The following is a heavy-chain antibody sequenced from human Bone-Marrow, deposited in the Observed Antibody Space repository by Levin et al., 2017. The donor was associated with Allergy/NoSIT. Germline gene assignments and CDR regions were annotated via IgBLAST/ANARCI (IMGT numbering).Heavy chain of an antibody. D-gene: IGHD3-10*01. V-gene: IGHV3-33*01. Sequence: PGGSLRLSCAASGFTFSSYGMHWVRQAPGKGLEWVAVIWYDGSNKYYADSVKGRFTISRDNSKNTLYLQMNSLRAEDTAVYYCAREGRGFYYYYMDVWGKGTTVTVSS. J-gene: IGHJ6*03. CDR2: IWYDGSNK. CDR1: GFTFSSYG. CDR3: AREGRGFYYYYMDV.